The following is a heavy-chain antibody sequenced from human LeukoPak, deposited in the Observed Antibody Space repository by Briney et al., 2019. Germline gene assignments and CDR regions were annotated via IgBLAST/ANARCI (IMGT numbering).Heavy chain of an antibody. CDR3: ARRGAGAENWFDP. Sequence: RGESLKISCKGSGYSFTSYWIGWGRQIPGKGLEWMGIIYPGGSDTRYSPSFQGQVTISADKSISTAYLQWSSLKASDTAMYYCARRGAGAENWFDPWGQGTLVTVSS. D-gene: IGHD1-14*01. J-gene: IGHJ5*02. CDR1: GYSFTSYW. CDR2: IYPGGSDT. V-gene: IGHV5-51*01.